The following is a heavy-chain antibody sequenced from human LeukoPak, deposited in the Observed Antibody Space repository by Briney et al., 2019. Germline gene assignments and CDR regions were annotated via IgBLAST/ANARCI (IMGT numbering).Heavy chain of an antibody. D-gene: IGHD2/OR15-2a*01. CDR1: GWFVSGYY. Sequence: KPSQTQSRTCAVYGWFVSGYYGRWIRQPTGKGRAWIGEINHSGSTNYNPSLKSRVTIAVDPSKNQFSLKLSSVTAADTAVYYCARLAQNRGRYFDLWGRGTLVTVSS. CDR3: ARLAQNRGRYFDL. V-gene: IGHV4-34*01. J-gene: IGHJ2*01. CDR2: INHSGST.